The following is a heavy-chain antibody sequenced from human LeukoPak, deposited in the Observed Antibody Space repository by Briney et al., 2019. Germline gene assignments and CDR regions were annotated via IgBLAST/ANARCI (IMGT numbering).Heavy chain of an antibody. D-gene: IGHD3-22*01. V-gene: IGHV4-39*07. Sequence: SETLSLTCTVSGGSISSSSYYWSWIRQPPGKGLAWIGEINHSGSTSYNPSLKSRVTISVDTSKNQFSLKLSSVTAADTAVYYCARMGGSGYYYENAFDIWGQGTMVTVSS. CDR3: ARMGGSGYYYENAFDI. J-gene: IGHJ3*02. CDR1: GGSISSSSYY. CDR2: INHSGST.